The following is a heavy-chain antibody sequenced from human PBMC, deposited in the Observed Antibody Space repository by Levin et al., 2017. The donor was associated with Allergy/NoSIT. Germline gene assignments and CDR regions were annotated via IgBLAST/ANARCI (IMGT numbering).Heavy chain of an antibody. J-gene: IGHJ1*01. V-gene: IGHV4-39*01. CDR3: AKPPYAYSSGWDGYFQH. CDR1: GGSISSSSYY. CDR2: IYYSGST. Sequence: SETLSLTCTVSGGSISSSSYYWGWIRQPPGKGLEWIGSIYYSGSTYYNPSLKSRVTISVDTSKNQFSLKLSSVTAADTAVYYCAKPPYAYSSGWDGYFQHWGQGTLVTVSS. D-gene: IGHD6-19*01.